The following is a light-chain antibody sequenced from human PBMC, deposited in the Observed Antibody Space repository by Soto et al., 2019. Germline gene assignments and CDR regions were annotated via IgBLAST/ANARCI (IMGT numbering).Light chain of an antibody. CDR3: QQYDSLTRT. J-gene: IGKJ5*01. V-gene: IGKV1-33*01. CDR2: DXS. CDR1: EDINKN. Sequence: IQKTQSLSSLSSDLXDRVPISSRASEDINKNLIXXQQXXGXPPHXXXADXSDLETGGPSRCSGSGSATGFTFTISSMQPHDFSTYYSQQYDSLTRTFGQGTRLEIK.